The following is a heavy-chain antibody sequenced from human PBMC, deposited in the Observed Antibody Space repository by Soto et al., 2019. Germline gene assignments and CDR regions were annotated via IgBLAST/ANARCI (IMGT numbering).Heavy chain of an antibody. Sequence: ASVKVSCKASGYTFTGYYMHWVRQAPGQGLEWMGWINPNSGGTNYAQKFQGRVTMTRDTSISTAYMELSRLRSDDTAVYYWARGLAAAEYGMDVWGQGTTVTVSS. V-gene: IGHV1-2*02. D-gene: IGHD6-13*01. CDR3: ARGLAAAEYGMDV. CDR2: INPNSGGT. J-gene: IGHJ6*02. CDR1: GYTFTGYY.